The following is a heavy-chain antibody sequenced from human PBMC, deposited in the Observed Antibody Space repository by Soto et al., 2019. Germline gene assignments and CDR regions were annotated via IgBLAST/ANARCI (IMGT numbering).Heavy chain of an antibody. CDR3: ARDDYGIYPY. J-gene: IGHJ4*02. V-gene: IGHV1-2*02. D-gene: IGHD3-10*01. CDR2: IDPKNGGT. Sequence: QVQLVQSGTEVKKPGASVKVSCKASGYTVTDYYIHWVRQAPGQGLEWMGWIDPKNGGTIYAQKYQDRVTMTRDTSISSAYMDMSRTTSDDTALYYCARDDYGIYPYWGQGTLVTVSA. CDR1: GYTVTDYY.